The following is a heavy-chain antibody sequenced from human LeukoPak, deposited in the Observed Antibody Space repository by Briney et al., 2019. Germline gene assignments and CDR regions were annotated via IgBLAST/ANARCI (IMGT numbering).Heavy chain of an antibody. V-gene: IGHV3-23*01. Sequence: AGGSLRLSCAASGFTFSSYAMSWVRQAPGKGLEWVSAISGSGGSTYYADSVKGRFTISRDSSKNTLYLQMNSLRAEDTAVYYCAKDLGYCSSTSCLSDYYYYYGMDVWGQGTTVTVSS. D-gene: IGHD2-2*03. CDR3: AKDLGYCSSTSCLSDYYYYYGMDV. CDR1: GFTFSSYA. CDR2: ISGSGGST. J-gene: IGHJ6*02.